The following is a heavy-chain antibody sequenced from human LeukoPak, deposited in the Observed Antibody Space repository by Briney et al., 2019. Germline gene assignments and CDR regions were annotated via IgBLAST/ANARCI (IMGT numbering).Heavy chain of an antibody. Sequence: GGSLRLSCAASGFTFSSYSMNWVRQAPGKGLEWVSYISSSSSTIYYADSVKGRFTISRDNAKNSLYLQMNSLRAEDTAAYYCARVYCSSTSCYPKLFDYWGQGTLATVSS. J-gene: IGHJ4*02. D-gene: IGHD2-2*01. CDR3: ARVYCSSTSCYPKLFDY. V-gene: IGHV3-48*01. CDR2: ISSSSSTI. CDR1: GFTFSSYS.